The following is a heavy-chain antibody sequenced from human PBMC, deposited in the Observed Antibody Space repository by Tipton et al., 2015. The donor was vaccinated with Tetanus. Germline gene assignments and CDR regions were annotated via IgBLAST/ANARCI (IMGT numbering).Heavy chain of an antibody. J-gene: IGHJ4*02. CDR2: LIPSGGGSS. D-gene: IGHD4-17*01. CDR3: ARRGLRYSPRHFDN. CDR1: GGSLSGYH. Sequence: GLVKPSETLSLSCAVYGGSLSGYHWSWIRQPPGKGLEWIGELIPSGGGSSNYDPSLKSRVPFSVDTSKNQLSRKLRSVTAADTAIYYCARRGLRYSPRHFDNWGQGTLVTVS. V-gene: IGHV4-34*12.